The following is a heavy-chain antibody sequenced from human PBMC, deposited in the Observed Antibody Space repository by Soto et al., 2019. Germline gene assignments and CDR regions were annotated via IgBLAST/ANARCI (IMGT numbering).Heavy chain of an antibody. D-gene: IGHD6-19*01. CDR2: IYYSGST. V-gene: IGHV4-59*01. CDR3: ARSRYTSGWWTPPFDY. J-gene: IGHJ4*02. Sequence: QVQLQESGPGLVKPSESLSLTYAVSGGSISSYYWSWIRQPPGKGLEWIGYIYYSGSTNYNPSLKSRVTISVDTSKNQFSLKLTSVTAADTAVYYCARSRYTSGWWTPPFDYWGQGTLVTVSS. CDR1: GGSISSYY.